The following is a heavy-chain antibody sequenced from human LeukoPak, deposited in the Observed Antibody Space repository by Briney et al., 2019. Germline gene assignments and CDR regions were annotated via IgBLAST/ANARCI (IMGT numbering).Heavy chain of an antibody. CDR1: GFTLSNYW. Sequence: GGSLRLSCVASGFTLSNYWMSWVRQAPGKGLEWVANIKEDGSEKYYVGSVKGRFTISRDNAKNSLYLHMDSLTAEDTAIYYCARGWVAGVPFDAFDIWGQGTMVSVSS. J-gene: IGHJ3*02. D-gene: IGHD3-10*01. CDR2: IKEDGSEK. CDR3: ARGWVAGVPFDAFDI. V-gene: IGHV3-7*01.